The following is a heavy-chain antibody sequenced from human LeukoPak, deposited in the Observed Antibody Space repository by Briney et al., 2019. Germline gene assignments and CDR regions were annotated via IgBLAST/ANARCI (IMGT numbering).Heavy chain of an antibody. CDR3: ARLTRRWSFDY. J-gene: IGHJ4*02. D-gene: IGHD4-23*01. Sequence: GESLKISCKGSGYSFTNYWIGWVRQMPGKGLEWMGIISPDGSDTRYSPSFQGQVTISADKSITTAYLQWSSLKASDTAMYYCARLTRRWSFDYWGQGNLVNGFS. CDR1: GYSFTNYW. CDR2: ISPDGSDT. V-gene: IGHV5-51*01.